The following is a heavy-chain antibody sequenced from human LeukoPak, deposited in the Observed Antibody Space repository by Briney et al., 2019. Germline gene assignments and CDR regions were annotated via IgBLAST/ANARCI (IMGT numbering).Heavy chain of an antibody. V-gene: IGHV1-24*01. J-gene: IGHJ4*02. CDR1: GYTLTELS. CDR3: AREREGGLFDY. D-gene: IGHD3/OR15-3a*01. Sequence: ASVKVSCKVSGYTLTELSMHWVRQAPGKGLEWMGGFDPEDGETIYAQKFQGRVTTTEDTSTDTAYMELSSLRSEDTAVYYCAREREGGLFDYWGQGTLVTVSS. CDR2: FDPEDGET.